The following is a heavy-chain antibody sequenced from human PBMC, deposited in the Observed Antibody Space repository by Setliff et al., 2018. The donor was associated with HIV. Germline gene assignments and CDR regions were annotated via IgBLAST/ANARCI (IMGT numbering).Heavy chain of an antibody. CDR2: IYYSGST. Sequence: PSETLSLTCTVSGGSISSNYWSWMRQPPGKGLEWIGRIYYSGSTNYNPSLKSRVTISVDTSKNQFSLKLSSVTAADTAVYYCARYCSGGSCPNWFDPWGQGTLVTVSS. J-gene: IGHJ5*02. CDR3: ARYCSGGSCPNWFDP. CDR1: GGSISSNY. D-gene: IGHD2-15*01. V-gene: IGHV4-59*01.